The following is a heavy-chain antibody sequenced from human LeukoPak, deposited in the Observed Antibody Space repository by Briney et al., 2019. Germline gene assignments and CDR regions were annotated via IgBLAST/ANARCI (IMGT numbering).Heavy chain of an antibody. D-gene: IGHD1-7*01. J-gene: IGHJ6*02. CDR1: AGSISSYY. CDR3: ARTPNWNYVELYYYYGMDV. CDR2: IYTSGST. Sequence: SETLSLTCTVSAGSISSYYWSWIRQPAGKGLEWIGRIYTSGSTNYNPSLKSRVTMSVDTSKNQFSLKLSSVTAADTAVYYCARTPNWNYVELYYYYGMDVWGQGTTVTVSS. V-gene: IGHV4-4*07.